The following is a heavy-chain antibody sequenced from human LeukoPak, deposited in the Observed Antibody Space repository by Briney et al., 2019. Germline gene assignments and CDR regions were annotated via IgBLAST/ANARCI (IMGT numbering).Heavy chain of an antibody. V-gene: IGHV4-59*01. CDR3: ARAEYSSYYFDY. CDR1: GGSISSYY. J-gene: IGHJ4*02. D-gene: IGHD6-6*01. Sequence: SETLSLTRTVSGGSISSYYWSWIRQPPGKGLEWIGYIYYSGSTNYNPSLKSRVTISVDTSKNQFSLKLSSVTAADTAVYYCARAEYSSYYFDYWGQGTLVTVSS. CDR2: IYYSGST.